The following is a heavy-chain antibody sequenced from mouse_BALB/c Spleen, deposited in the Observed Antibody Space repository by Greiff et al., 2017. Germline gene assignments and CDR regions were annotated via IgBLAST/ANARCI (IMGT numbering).Heavy chain of an antibody. D-gene: IGHD2-10*01. V-gene: IGHV1-47*01. CDR1: GYTFTTYP. J-gene: IGHJ4*01. CDR3: ARGAYYGNYAFAMDY. CDR2: FHPYNDDT. Sequence: VQLQQSGAELVKPGASVKMSCKAFGYTFTTYPIEWMKQNHGKSLEWIGNFHPYNDDTKYNEKFKGKAKLTVEKSSSTVYLELSRLTSDDSAVYYCARGAYYGNYAFAMDYWGQGTSVTVSA.